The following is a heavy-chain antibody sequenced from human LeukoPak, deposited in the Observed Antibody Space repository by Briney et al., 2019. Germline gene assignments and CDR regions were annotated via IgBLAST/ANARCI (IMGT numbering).Heavy chain of an antibody. CDR2: ISAYNGNT. CDR1: GGTFSSYA. CDR3: ARDFLTGSIAAAGSYFDY. V-gene: IGHV1-18*01. J-gene: IGHJ4*02. D-gene: IGHD6-13*01. Sequence: GASVKVSCKASGGTFSSYAISWVRQAPGQGLEWMGWISAYNGNTNYAQKLQGRVTMTTDTSTSTAYMELRSLRSDDTAVYYCARDFLTGSIAAAGSYFDYWGQGTLVTVSS.